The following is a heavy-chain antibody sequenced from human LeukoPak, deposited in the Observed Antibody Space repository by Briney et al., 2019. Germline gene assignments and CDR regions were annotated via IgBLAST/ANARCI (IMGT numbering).Heavy chain of an antibody. Sequence: SVKVSCKASGFTFTSSAVQWVRQARGQRLEWIGWIVVGSGNTNYAQKFQERVTITRDMSTSTAYMELSSLRSEDTAVYYCARGSLLTIFGVVNFDYWGQGTLVTVSS. V-gene: IGHV1-58*01. CDR1: GFTFTSSA. CDR3: ARGSLLTIFGVVNFDY. D-gene: IGHD3-3*01. J-gene: IGHJ4*02. CDR2: IVVGSGNT.